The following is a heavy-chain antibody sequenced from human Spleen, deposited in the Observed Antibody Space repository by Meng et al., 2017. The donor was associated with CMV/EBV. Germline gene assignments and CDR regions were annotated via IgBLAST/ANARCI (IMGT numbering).Heavy chain of an antibody. CDR2: IYYSGST. J-gene: IGHJ4*02. Sequence: QVQPKQWGAGLVKPSGTLSLTCTVSGGSISSGDYYWSWIRQPPGKGLEWIGYIYYSGSTYYNPSLKSRVTISVDTSKTQFSLKLSSVTAADTAVYYCARGVVTSLFDYWGQGTLVTVSS. CDR1: GGSISSGDYY. V-gene: IGHV4-30-4*08. D-gene: IGHD3-22*01. CDR3: ARGVVTSLFDY.